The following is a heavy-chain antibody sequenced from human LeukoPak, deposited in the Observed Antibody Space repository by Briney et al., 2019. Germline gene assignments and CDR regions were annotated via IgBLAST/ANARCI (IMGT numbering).Heavy chain of an antibody. CDR3: ARDAIYSDSSGYYFDY. CDR1: GLTFSSYA. J-gene: IGHJ4*02. D-gene: IGHD3-22*01. V-gene: IGHV3-21*01. Sequence: GGSLRLSCAAPGLTFSSYAVSWVRQAPGKGLEWVSFISSSSTYIYYADSVKGRFTISRDNAKNSLYLQMNSLRAEDTAVYYCARDAIYSDSSGYYFDYWGQGTLVTVSS. CDR2: ISSSSTYI.